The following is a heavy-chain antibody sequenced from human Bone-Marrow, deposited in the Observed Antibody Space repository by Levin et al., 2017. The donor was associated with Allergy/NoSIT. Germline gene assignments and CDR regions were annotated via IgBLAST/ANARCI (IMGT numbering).Heavy chain of an antibody. CDR3: ARKKGIAAATTGWYYFDY. V-gene: IGHV4-31*03. D-gene: IGHD6-13*01. CDR2: IYYSGST. Sequence: SQTLSLTCTVSGGSISSGGYYWSWIRQHPGKGLEWIGYIYYSGSTYYNPSLKSRVTIPVDTSKNQFSLKLSSVTAADTAVYYCARKKGIAAATTGWYYFDYWGQGTLVTVSS. CDR1: GGSISSGGYY. J-gene: IGHJ4*02.